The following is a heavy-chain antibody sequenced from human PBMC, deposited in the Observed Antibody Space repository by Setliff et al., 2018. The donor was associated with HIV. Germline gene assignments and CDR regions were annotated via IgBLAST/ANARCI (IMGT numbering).Heavy chain of an antibody. V-gene: IGHV1-18*01. CDR2: VSGFNGNT. CDR1: GYSFSKYG. Sequence: GASVKVSCKASGYSFSKYGISWVRQAPGQGLEWMGWVSGFNGNTKYGQNFQGRVTMTRDTSIRTAYMELSSLRSEDTAVYYCARGAWYTSGWYSSRYLDVWGKGTTVTVSS. J-gene: IGHJ6*03. D-gene: IGHD6-19*01. CDR3: ARGAWYTSGWYSSRYLDV.